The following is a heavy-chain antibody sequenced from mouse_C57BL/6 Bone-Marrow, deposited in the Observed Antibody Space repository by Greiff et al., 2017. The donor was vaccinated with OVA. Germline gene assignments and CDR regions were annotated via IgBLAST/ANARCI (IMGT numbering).Heavy chain of an antibody. V-gene: IGHV1-81*01. Sequence: VQLQQSGAELARPGASVKLSCKASGYTFTSYGISWVKQRTGQGLEWIGEIYPRRGNTYYNEKFKGKATLTADKSSSTAYMELRSLTSEDSAVYFCAREIYYYGSSYVMFAYWGQGTLVTVSA. CDR3: AREIYYYGSSYVMFAY. CDR2: IYPRRGNT. CDR1: GYTFTSYG. J-gene: IGHJ3*01. D-gene: IGHD1-1*01.